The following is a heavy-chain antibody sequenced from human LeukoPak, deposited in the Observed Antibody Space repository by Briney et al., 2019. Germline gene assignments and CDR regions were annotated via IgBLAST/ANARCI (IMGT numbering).Heavy chain of an antibody. CDR2: ISYDGSNK. J-gene: IGHJ6*02. Sequence: GRSLRLSCAASGFTFSRYAMHWVRQAPGKGLEWVAVISYDGSNKYYADSVKGRFTISRDNSKNTLYLQMNSLRAEDTAVYYRARYPSDWAYFHYGMDVWGQGTKVTVSS. D-gene: IGHD2-2*01. CDR1: GFTFSRYA. CDR3: ARYPSDWAYFHYGMDV. V-gene: IGHV3-30-3*01.